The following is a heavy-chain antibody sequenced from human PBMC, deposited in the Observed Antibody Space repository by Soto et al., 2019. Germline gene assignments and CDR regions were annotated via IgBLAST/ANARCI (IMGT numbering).Heavy chain of an antibody. CDR3: AGIGVIWGWFFYY. D-gene: IGHD3-16*01. Sequence: QVHLVQSGADVKIPGASVKVSCKASGYTFTSYGITWVRQAPGQGLEWMGWISAYNGNTNYAQKLQGRVTLTTDTTTGTAYLGLGSLGSDDTALYFCAGIGVIWGWFFYYWGQGTLGTVSS. CDR1: GYTFTSYG. J-gene: IGHJ4*02. CDR2: ISAYNGNT. V-gene: IGHV1-18*01.